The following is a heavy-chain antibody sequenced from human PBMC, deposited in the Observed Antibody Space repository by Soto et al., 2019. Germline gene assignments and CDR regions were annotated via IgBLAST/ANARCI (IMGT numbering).Heavy chain of an antibody. CDR1: GGSISTYY. J-gene: IGHJ5*02. CDR2: IYYNGRT. V-gene: IGHV4-59*12. CDR3: ARVTVVTAIQSPWFDP. D-gene: IGHD2-21*02. Sequence: SETLSLTCTVSGGSISTYYWSWIRQPPGKGLEWIGYIYYNGRTNYNPSLESRVTISVDTSKNQFSLKLSSVTAADTAVYYCARVTVVTAIQSPWFDPWGQGTLVTVSS.